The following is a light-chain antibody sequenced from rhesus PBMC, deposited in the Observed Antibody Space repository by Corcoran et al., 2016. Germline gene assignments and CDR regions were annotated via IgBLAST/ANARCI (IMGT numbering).Light chain of an antibody. CDR1: NSDIGGYNR. J-gene: IGLJ1*01. V-gene: IGLV2-13*03. CDR2: EVT. Sequence: QAAPTQSPSVSGSPGQSVTISCAGTNSDIGGYNRVSWYQQHPGKAPKLLIYEVTKRPSGVSDRFSGSKSGNTASLTLSGLQPEDEADYYCFSYAATSNYIFGSGTRLTVL. CDR3: FSYAATSNYI.